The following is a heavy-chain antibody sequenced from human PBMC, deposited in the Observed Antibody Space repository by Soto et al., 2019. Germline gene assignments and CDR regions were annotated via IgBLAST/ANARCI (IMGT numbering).Heavy chain of an antibody. Sequence: GGSLRLSCAASGFTFSSYSMNWVRQAPGKGLEWVSYISSSSTIYYADSVKGRFTISRDNAKNSLYLQMNSLRAEDTAVYYCARWADYGDYGDAFDIWGQGTMVTVSS. CDR1: GFTFSSYS. V-gene: IGHV3-48*01. D-gene: IGHD4-17*01. CDR3: ARWADYGDYGDAFDI. CDR2: ISSSSTI. J-gene: IGHJ3*02.